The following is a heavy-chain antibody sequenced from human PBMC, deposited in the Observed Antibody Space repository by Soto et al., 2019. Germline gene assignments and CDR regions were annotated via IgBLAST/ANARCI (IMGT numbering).Heavy chain of an antibody. CDR2: VSTNGAT. CDR3: ARADYEILTGSYAMDV. CDR1: DYFISSYY. V-gene: IGHV4-4*07. D-gene: IGHD3-9*01. Sequence: PSETLSLTCPVSDYFISSYYWNWSRQPAGKGLEWIGRVSTNGATNYNPTLESRVTMSVDTSKNQFSLKLTSVTAADTAVYFCARADYEILTGSYAMDVWGQGTTVTVSS. J-gene: IGHJ6*02.